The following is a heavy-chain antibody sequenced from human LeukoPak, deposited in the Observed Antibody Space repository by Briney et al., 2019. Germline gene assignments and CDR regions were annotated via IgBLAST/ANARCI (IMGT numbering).Heavy chain of an antibody. V-gene: IGHV3-23*01. CDR3: AKVNTATYIIRDAFDI. J-gene: IGHJ3*02. CDR1: GFTFSSYA. CDR2: ISGSGVGT. D-gene: IGHD2-15*01. Sequence: PEGSLRLSCAASGFTFSSYAMSWVRQAPGKGLEWVSAISGSGVGTYYAGSVKGRFTISRDNSKNTLYLQMSSLRSEDTAVYYCAKVNTATYIIRDAFDIWGQGTMVTVSS.